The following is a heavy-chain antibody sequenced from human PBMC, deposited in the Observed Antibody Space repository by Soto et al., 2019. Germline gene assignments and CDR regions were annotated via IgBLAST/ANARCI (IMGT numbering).Heavy chain of an antibody. V-gene: IGHV3-11*06. CDR3: AKDVEMATIAYFDY. CDR1: GFTFSDYY. J-gene: IGHJ4*02. CDR2: ISSSSSYT. Sequence: GGSLRLSCAASGFTFSDYYMSWIRQAPGKGLEWVSYISSSSSYTNYADSVKGRFTISRDNSKNTLYLQMNSLRAEDTAVYYCAKDVEMATIAYFDYWGQGTLVTVSS. D-gene: IGHD5-12*01.